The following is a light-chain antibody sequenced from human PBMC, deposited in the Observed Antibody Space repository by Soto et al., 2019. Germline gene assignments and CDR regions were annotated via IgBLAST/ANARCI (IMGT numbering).Light chain of an antibody. Sequence: DIQMTQSPSSLSASVGDRVTITCRASQSISSYLNWYQQKPGKAPKLLIYAASSLQSGVPSRFSGSGSGTEFTLTISSLQPDDFATYYCQQYNSYPWTFGQGTRWISN. CDR3: QQYNSYPWT. CDR2: AAS. CDR1: QSISSY. V-gene: IGKV1-39*01. J-gene: IGKJ1*01.